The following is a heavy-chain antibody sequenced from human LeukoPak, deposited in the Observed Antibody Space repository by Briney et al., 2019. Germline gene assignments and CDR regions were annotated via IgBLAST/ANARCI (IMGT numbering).Heavy chain of an antibody. CDR3: ATGYSSGSHQS. Sequence: SQTLSLTCTVSGGSISSGGYCWSWIRQHPGKGLEWIGYIYYSGSTYYNPSLKSRVTISVDTSKNQFSLKLSSVTAADTAVYYCATGYSSGSHQSWGQGTLVTVSS. D-gene: IGHD6-19*01. V-gene: IGHV4-31*03. CDR2: IYYSGST. CDR1: GGSISSGGYC. J-gene: IGHJ4*02.